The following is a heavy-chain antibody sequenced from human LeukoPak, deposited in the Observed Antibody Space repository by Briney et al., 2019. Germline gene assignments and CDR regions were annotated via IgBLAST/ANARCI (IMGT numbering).Heavy chain of an antibody. CDR2: IYTSGST. CDR1: GDSIRNYY. D-gene: IGHD3-22*01. J-gene: IGHJ4*02. Sequence: SETLSLTCTVSGDSIRNYYWSWIRQPPGKGLEWIGRIYTSGSTNYNPSLKSRVTMSVDTSKNQFSLKLSSVTAADTAVYYCARVGDSSGLSLSMWGQGTLVTVSS. V-gene: IGHV4-4*07. CDR3: ARVGDSSGLSLSM.